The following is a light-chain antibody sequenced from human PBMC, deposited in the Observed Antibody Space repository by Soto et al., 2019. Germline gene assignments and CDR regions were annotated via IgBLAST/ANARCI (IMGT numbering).Light chain of an antibody. J-gene: IGKJ1*01. CDR2: KAS. CDR3: QQYNSYPWT. Sequence: DIQMTQSPSTLSASVGDRVTIICRASQSISTRLAWYQQKPGKAPKLLIYKASSLESGVPSRFSGSGSGTEFTLTISSLQPDDFATYYCQQYNSYPWTFGQGTKVEIK. V-gene: IGKV1-5*03. CDR1: QSISTR.